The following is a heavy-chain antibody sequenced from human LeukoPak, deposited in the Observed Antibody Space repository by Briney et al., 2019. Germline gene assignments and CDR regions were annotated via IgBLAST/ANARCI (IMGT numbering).Heavy chain of an antibody. Sequence: GGSLRLSCAASGFTFSSYAMSWVRQAPGKGLEWVSAISGSGGSTYYADSVKGRFTISRDNSKNALYLQMNSLRAEDTAVYYCAKDPTPIPEYFQHWGQGTLVTVSS. CDR1: GFTFSSYA. V-gene: IGHV3-23*01. CDR3: AKDPTPIPEYFQH. CDR2: ISGSGGST. J-gene: IGHJ1*01.